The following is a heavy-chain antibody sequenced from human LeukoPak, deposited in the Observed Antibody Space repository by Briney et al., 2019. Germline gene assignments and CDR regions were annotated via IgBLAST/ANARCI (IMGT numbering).Heavy chain of an antibody. J-gene: IGHJ4*02. CDR3: ARTRLVGSTMNPYFDY. CDR1: GFSLSTSGMC. CDR2: IIWDNAK. D-gene: IGHD1-26*01. V-gene: IGHV2-70*11. Sequence: SGPALVKPTQTLTLTCTFSGFSLSTSGMCVSWIRQPPGKAMEWLARIIWDNAKYYSTSLKTRLTISKDTSKNQVVLTVTNMDPVDTATYYCARTRLVGSTMNPYFDYWGQGTLVTVSS.